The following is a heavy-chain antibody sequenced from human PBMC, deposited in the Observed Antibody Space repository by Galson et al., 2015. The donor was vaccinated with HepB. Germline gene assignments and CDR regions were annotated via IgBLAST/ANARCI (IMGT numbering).Heavy chain of an antibody. J-gene: IGHJ4*02. CDR3: ARVQLGIVVVVAASDY. CDR2: ISAYNGNT. V-gene: IGHV1-18*01. Sequence: SVKVSCKASGYTFTSYGISWVRQAPGQGLEWMGWISAYNGNTNYAQKLQGRVTMTTDTSTSTAYMELRSLRSDDTAVYYCARVQLGIVVVVAASDYWGQGTLVTVSS. D-gene: IGHD2-15*01. CDR1: GYTFTSYG.